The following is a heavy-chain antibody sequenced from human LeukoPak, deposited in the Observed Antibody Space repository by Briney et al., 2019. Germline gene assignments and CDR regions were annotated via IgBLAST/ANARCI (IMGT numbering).Heavy chain of an antibody. V-gene: IGHV4-39*01. Sequence: SETLSLTCTVSGDSISSSSYYWVWLRQPPGKGLEWIATIHYTGTTYYNPSLKSRVTISVDTSKNQFSLKLSSVTAADTAMYYCARYWGPYDNSGAYFDYWGQGTLVTVSS. CDR3: ARYWGPYDNSGAYFDY. CDR1: GDSISSSSYY. D-gene: IGHD3-22*01. CDR2: IHYTGTT. J-gene: IGHJ4*02.